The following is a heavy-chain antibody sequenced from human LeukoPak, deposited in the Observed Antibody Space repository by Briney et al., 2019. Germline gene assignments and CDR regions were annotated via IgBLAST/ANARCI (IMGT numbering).Heavy chain of an antibody. D-gene: IGHD3-3*01. CDR3: ARRTWYYDFWSGYYAYSYYYMDV. V-gene: IGHV1-8*01. J-gene: IGHJ6*03. CDR1: GYTFTSYD. Sequence: GAPVKVSCKASGYTFTSYDINWVRGATGQGLEWMGWMNPNGGNAGYAQKLQGRVTMSRNTSISTAHMELSSLRSEDTAVYYCARRTWYYDFWSGYYAYSYYYMDVWGKGTTVTVSS. CDR2: MNPNGGNA.